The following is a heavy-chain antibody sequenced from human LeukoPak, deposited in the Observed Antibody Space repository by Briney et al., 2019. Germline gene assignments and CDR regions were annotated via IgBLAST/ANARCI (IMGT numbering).Heavy chain of an antibody. CDR3: ARHPYGFSLVPFDI. CDR2: IRFDGSNK. D-gene: IGHD4-17*01. CDR1: GFTFSNFG. J-gene: IGHJ3*02. Sequence: GGSLRLSCAASGFTFSNFGMHWVRQAPGKGLDWVAFIRFDGSNKYYADSVKGRFTISRDNSKNTLYLQMNSLRAEDTAVYYCARHPYGFSLVPFDIWGQGTMVTVSS. V-gene: IGHV3-30*02.